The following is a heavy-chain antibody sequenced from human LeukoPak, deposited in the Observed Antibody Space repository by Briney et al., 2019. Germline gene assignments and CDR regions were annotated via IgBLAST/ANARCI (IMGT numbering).Heavy chain of an antibody. Sequence: ASVKVSCKASGYTFTSYGISWVRQAPGQGLEWMGWISAYNGNTNYAQKLQGRVTMTTDTSTGTAYMELRSLRSDDTAVYYCARARLWFGELLRYYYMDVWGKGTTVTVSS. V-gene: IGHV1-18*01. CDR3: ARARLWFGELLRYYYMDV. CDR2: ISAYNGNT. CDR1: GYTFTSYG. D-gene: IGHD3-10*01. J-gene: IGHJ6*03.